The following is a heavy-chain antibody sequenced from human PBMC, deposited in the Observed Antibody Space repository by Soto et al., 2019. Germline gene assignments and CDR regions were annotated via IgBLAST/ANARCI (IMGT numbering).Heavy chain of an antibody. CDR3: ARDFWSGYPED. CDR1: GFSLSTSGVG. D-gene: IGHD3-3*01. Sequence: QITLKESGPTLVNPTQPLTLTCTFSGFSLSTSGVGVGWIRQSPGKALEWLALIYWNDDKRYSPSLKSRLTITKDTSKNQVVLTMTNMDPVDTGTYYCARDFWSGYPEDWGQGTLVTVSS. CDR2: IYWNDDK. V-gene: IGHV2-5*01. J-gene: IGHJ4*02.